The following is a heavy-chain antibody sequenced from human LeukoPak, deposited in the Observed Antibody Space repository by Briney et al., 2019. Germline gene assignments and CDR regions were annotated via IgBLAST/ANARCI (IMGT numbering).Heavy chain of an antibody. CDR2: INHSGST. Sequence: SETLSLTCAVYGGSFSGYYWSWIRQPPGKGLEWIGEINHSGSTNYNPSLKSRVTISVDTSKNQFSLKLSSVTAADTAVYYCARGRGKAAHSYYYYGMDVWGQGTTVTVSS. V-gene: IGHV4-34*01. J-gene: IGHJ6*02. D-gene: IGHD6-13*01. CDR3: ARGRGKAAHSYYYYGMDV. CDR1: GGSFSGYY.